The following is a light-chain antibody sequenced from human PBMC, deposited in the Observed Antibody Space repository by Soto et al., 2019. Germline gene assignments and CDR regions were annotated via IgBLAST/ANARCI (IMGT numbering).Light chain of an antibody. V-gene: IGLV1-44*01. Sequence: QSVLTQPPSASGTPGQRVTISCSGSSSNIGSNTVNWYQQVPGTAPKLLIYSSNQRPSGVPDRFSGSKSGTSASLAISGRQSEDEADYYCAAWDDSLNGYVFGTGTQLTVL. CDR1: SSNIGSNT. CDR3: AAWDDSLNGYV. J-gene: IGLJ1*01. CDR2: SSN.